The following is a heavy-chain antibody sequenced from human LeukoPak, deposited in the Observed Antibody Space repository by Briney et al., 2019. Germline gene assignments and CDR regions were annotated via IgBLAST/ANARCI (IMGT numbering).Heavy chain of an antibody. CDR3: ARDSVRRTVVSGNWFDP. V-gene: IGHV3-30-3*01. D-gene: IGHD6-19*01. J-gene: IGHJ5*02. Sequence: GGSLRLSCAASGFTFSTYAMHWVRQAPGKGLEWVAILSYDGSNKYYADSVKGRFTISRDNSKNMLYLQMSSLRAEDTAVYYCARDSVRRTVVSGNWFDPWGQGTLVTVSS. CDR1: GFTFSTYA. CDR2: LSYDGSNK.